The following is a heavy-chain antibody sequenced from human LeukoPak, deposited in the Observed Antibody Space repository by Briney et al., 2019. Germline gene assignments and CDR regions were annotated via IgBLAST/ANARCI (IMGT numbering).Heavy chain of an antibody. J-gene: IGHJ4*02. CDR1: GFTFSSYG. D-gene: IGHD6-19*01. CDR2: IRYDGSNK. V-gene: IGHV3-30*02. CDR3: AKDRVPVSGTVFDY. Sequence: GGSLRLSCAASGFTFSSYGMHWVRQAPGKGLEWVAFIRYDGSNKYYADSVKGRFTISRDNSKNTLFVQMNSLRAEDTAVYYCAKDRVPVSGTVFDYWGQGTLVTVSS.